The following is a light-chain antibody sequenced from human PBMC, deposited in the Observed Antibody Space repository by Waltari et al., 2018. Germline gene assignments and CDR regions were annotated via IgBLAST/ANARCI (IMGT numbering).Light chain of an antibody. CDR3: QQYNNWPPL. J-gene: IGKJ1*01. CDR1: QSVSSN. Sequence: IVMTQSPATLSVSPGEGATLSCRVSQSVSSNLAWYQQKPGQAPRRLIYGASTRATGPPVRFSGSGSGTEFTLTISSLQSEDFAVYYCQQYNNWPPLFGQGTKVEIK. CDR2: GAS. V-gene: IGKV3-15*01.